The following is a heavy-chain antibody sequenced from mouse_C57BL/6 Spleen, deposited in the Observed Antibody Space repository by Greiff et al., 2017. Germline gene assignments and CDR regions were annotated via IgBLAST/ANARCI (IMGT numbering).Heavy chain of an antibody. CDR1: GFTFSSYA. Sequence: EVKLMESGGGLVKPGGSLKLSCAASGFTFSSYAMSWVRQTPEKRLEWVATISDGGSYTNYPDNLKGRFTISRDNAKNNLYLQMGHLKSEDTAMYSCARGVDSSGYGGFAYWGQGTLVTVSA. D-gene: IGHD3-2*02. CDR3: ARGVDSSGYGGFAY. J-gene: IGHJ3*01. CDR2: ISDGGSYT. V-gene: IGHV5-4*03.